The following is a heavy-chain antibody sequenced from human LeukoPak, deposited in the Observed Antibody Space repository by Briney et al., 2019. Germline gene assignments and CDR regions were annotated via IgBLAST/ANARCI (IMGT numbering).Heavy chain of an antibody. J-gene: IGHJ6*03. V-gene: IGHV1-69-2*01. Sequence: GASVKVSCKVSGYTLTDYYMHWVQQAPGKGREWMGLVDPEDGETIYAEKFQGRVTITADTSTDTAYMELSSLRSEDTAVYYCATDLHYGSGSRYMDVWGKGTTVTVSS. D-gene: IGHD3-10*01. CDR3: ATDLHYGSGSRYMDV. CDR1: GYTLTDYY. CDR2: VDPEDGET.